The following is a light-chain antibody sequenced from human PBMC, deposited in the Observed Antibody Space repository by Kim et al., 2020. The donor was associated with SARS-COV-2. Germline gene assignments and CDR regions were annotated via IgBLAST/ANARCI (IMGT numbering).Light chain of an antibody. J-gene: IGKJ1*01. CDR1: HSISSD. CDR2: DAF. V-gene: IGKV3-15*01. Sequence: ESPGERATLSGRASHSISSDLSWYQQKPGQAPRLLIYDAFTRATGDSARVTGGGSGTEFTLTISSLQSEDFATYYCQQHIDWPWTFGQGTKVDIK. CDR3: QQHIDWPWT.